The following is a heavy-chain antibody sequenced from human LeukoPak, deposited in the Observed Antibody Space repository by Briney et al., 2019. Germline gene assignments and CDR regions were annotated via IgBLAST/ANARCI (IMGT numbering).Heavy chain of an antibody. J-gene: IGHJ4*02. Sequence: SETLSLTCTVSGGSISSYYWSWVRQPPGKGLEWIGYIYYSGSTNYNPFLKSRVTISVDTSKNQFSLKLSSVTAADTAVYYCARDSGYGADYWGQGTLVTVSS. CDR1: GGSISSYY. CDR2: IYYSGST. D-gene: IGHD4-17*01. V-gene: IGHV4-59*12. CDR3: ARDSGYGADY.